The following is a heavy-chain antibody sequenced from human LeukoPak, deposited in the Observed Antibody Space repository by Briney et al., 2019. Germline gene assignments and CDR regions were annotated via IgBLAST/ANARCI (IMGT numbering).Heavy chain of an antibody. CDR2: IYYSGST. Sequence: PSETLSLTCTVSGGSISSSSYYWGWIRQPPGKGLEWIGSIYYSGSTYYNPSLKSRATISVDTSKNQFSLKLSSVTAADTAVYYCARGRRRSPIVLMVYAPFGFDYWGQGTLVTVSS. V-gene: IGHV4-39*07. J-gene: IGHJ4*02. D-gene: IGHD2-8*01. CDR1: GGSISSSSYY. CDR3: ARGRRRSPIVLMVYAPFGFDY.